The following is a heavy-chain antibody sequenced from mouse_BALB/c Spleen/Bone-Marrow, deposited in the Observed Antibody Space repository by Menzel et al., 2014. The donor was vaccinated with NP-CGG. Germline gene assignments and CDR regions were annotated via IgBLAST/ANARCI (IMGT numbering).Heavy chain of an antibody. V-gene: IGHV1-87*01. CDR1: GYTFTSYW. CDR3: ARGDPFDY. Sequence: VQLQQSGAELARPGASVKLSCKASGYTFTSYWMQWVKQRPGQGLEWIGAIYPGDGDTRYTQKFKGKATLTADKSSSTAYMQLSSLASEDSAVYYCARGDPFDYWSQGTTLTVSS. J-gene: IGHJ2*01. CDR2: IYPGDGDT.